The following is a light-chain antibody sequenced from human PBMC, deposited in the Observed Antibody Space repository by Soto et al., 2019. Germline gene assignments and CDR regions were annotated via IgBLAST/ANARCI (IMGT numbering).Light chain of an antibody. Sequence: EIVLTQSPCTLSLSPGERATLSCRASQSVSSSYLAWYQQKPCQAPRLLIYGASSRATGIPDRFSGSGSGTDFTLTISRLEAEDFAVYYCQQYGSSPLYTFGQGTKLEIK. J-gene: IGKJ2*01. CDR2: GAS. CDR3: QQYGSSPLYT. V-gene: IGKV3-20*01. CDR1: QSVSSSY.